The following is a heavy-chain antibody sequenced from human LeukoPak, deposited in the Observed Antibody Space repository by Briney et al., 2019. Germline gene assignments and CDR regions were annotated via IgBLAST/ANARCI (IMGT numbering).Heavy chain of an antibody. CDR2: INPNSGGT. J-gene: IGHJ4*02. V-gene: IGHV1-2*02. D-gene: IGHD2-15*01. CDR3: ARREGYCSGGSCYDY. Sequence: ASVKVSCKASGYTFTGYYMHWVRQAPGQGLEWMGWINPNSGGTNYAQKFQGRVTMTGDTSISTAYMELSRLRSDDTAVYYSARREGYCSGGSCYDYWGQGTLVTVSS. CDR1: GYTFTGYY.